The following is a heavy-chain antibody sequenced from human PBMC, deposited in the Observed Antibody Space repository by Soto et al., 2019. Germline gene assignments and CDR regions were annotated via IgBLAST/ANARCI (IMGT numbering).Heavy chain of an antibody. V-gene: IGHV1-46*01. J-gene: IGHJ1*01. CDR2: INPSGGST. CDR1: GYTFTSYY. CDR3: ARDYVGGY. D-gene: IGHD3-16*01. Sequence: QVQLVQSGAEVKKPGASVKVSCKASGYTFTSYYMHWVRQVPGQGLEWMGIINPSGGSTSYAQKFQGRVPLTRDTSTSTRYMELSSLRSEDTAVYYCARDYVGGYWGQGTLVTVSS.